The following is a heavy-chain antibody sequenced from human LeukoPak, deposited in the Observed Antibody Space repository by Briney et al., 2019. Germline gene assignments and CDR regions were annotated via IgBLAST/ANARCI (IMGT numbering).Heavy chain of an antibody. CDR1: GYTFTNCY. CDR3: ARGYCDSTSCYHEGDY. CDR2: INPIGGST. J-gene: IGHJ4*02. V-gene: IGHV1-46*01. Sequence: GASVKVSCKASGYTFTNCYIHWIRQAPGQGLEWMGIINPIGGSTSYAQKFQGRVTMTRDTSTSTVYMELSSLRSEDTAVYYCARGYCDSTSCYHEGDYWGQGTLVTVSS. D-gene: IGHD2-2*01.